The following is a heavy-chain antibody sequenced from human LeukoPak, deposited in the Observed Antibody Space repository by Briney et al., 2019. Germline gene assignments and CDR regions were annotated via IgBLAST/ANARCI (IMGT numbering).Heavy chain of an antibody. CDR2: ISNDGSNK. CDR3: SASRPHYGDYYGLDV. V-gene: IGHV3-30*03. Sequence: GGSLRLSCAASGFTLSHYGMHWVRQAPGKGLEWVALISNDGSNKYYADSVKGRFTISRDNSKNTLYLQMNSLRTEDTAVYFCSASRPHYGDYYGLDVWGHGTTVTVSS. D-gene: IGHD4/OR15-4a*01. J-gene: IGHJ6*02. CDR1: GFTLSHYG.